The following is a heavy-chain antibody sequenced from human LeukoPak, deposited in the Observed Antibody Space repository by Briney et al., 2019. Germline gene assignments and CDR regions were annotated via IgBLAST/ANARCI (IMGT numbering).Heavy chain of an antibody. D-gene: IGHD3-10*02. CDR3: AKPDTMFGELMPYYYYGMDV. CDR1: GFTFSSYG. J-gene: IGHJ6*02. V-gene: IGHV3-30*18. CDR2: ISYDGSNK. Sequence: GRSLRLSCAASGFTFSSYGMHWVRQAPGKGLEWVAVISYDGSNKYYADSVKGRFTISRDNSKNTPYLQMNSLRAEDTAVYYCAKPDTMFGELMPYYYYGMDVWGQGTTVTVSS.